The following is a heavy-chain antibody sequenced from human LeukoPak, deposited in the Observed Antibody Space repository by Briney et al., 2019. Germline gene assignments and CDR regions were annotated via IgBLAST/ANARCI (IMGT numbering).Heavy chain of an antibody. D-gene: IGHD4-17*01. CDR1: GYTFTSYY. CDR3: ARDKGVRTVTYYYGMDV. J-gene: IGHJ6*02. V-gene: IGHV1-46*01. CDR2: INPSGGST. Sequence: GASVKVSCTASGYTFTSYYMHWVRQAPGQGLEWMGIINPSGGSTSYAQKFQGRVTMTRDTSTSTVYMELSSLRSEDTAVYYCARDKGVRTVTYYYGMDVWGQGTTVTVSS.